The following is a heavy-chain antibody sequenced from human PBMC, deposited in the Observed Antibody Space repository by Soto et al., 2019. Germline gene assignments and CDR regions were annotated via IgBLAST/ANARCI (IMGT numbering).Heavy chain of an antibody. Sequence: SETRSLTCAVYGGSFSGYYWSWIRQPPGKGLEWIGEINHSGSTNYNPSLKSRVTISVDTSKNQFSLKASDTAMYYCARQYYGSGSYPFYYYYGMDVWGQGTTVTVSS. D-gene: IGHD3-10*01. CDR2: INHSGST. CDR1: GGSFSGYY. V-gene: IGHV4-34*01. J-gene: IGHJ6*02. CDR3: ARQYYGSGSYPFYYYYGMDV.